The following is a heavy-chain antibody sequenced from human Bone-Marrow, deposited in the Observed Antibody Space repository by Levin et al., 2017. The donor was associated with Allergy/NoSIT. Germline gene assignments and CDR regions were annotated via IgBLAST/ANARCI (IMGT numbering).Heavy chain of an antibody. Sequence: GESLKISCAASGFTFNDYTMHWVRQAPQRSLEWVSLISWDASTTYYADSVRGRFTISRDNSKNALYLQMNSLTTEDTALYYCAKDLSPRIAVTGNIEYWGQGTLVTVSS. D-gene: IGHD6-19*01. CDR3: AKDLSPRIAVTGNIEY. V-gene: IGHV3-43*01. J-gene: IGHJ4*02. CDR1: GFTFNDYT. CDR2: ISWDASTT.